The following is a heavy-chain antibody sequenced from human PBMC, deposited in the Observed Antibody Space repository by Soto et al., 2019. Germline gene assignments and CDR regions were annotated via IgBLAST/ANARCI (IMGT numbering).Heavy chain of an antibody. J-gene: IGHJ4*02. Sequence: QVQLQQWGAGLLKPSETLSLTCAVYGGSFSGYYWSWIRQPPGKWLEWIGEINHSGSTNYNPSLKSRVTISVDTSKNQFSLKLSSVTAADTAVYYCARARPYYYDSSGYYDRWGQGTLVTVSS. CDR2: INHSGST. CDR1: GGSFSGYY. V-gene: IGHV4-34*01. D-gene: IGHD3-22*01. CDR3: ARARPYYYDSSGYYDR.